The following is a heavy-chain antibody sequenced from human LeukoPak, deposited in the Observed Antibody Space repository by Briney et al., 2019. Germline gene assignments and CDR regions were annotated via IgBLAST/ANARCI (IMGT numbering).Heavy chain of an antibody. Sequence: QAGGSLRLSCAASGFTFSSYWMTWIRQAPGKGLEWVANIKQDGSEKYYVDSVKGRFTISRDNAKNSLYLQMNSLRAEDTALYYCARDWGAYALFDYWGQGILVTVSS. J-gene: IGHJ4*02. CDR3: ARDWGAYALFDY. D-gene: IGHD2-2*01. CDR2: IKQDGSEK. V-gene: IGHV3-7*01. CDR1: GFTFSSYW.